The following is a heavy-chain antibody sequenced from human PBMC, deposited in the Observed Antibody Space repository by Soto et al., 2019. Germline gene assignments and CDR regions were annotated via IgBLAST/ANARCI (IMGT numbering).Heavy chain of an antibody. V-gene: IGHV4-39*01. CDR3: ARQERTMIVVDWFDP. CDR2: IYYSGST. D-gene: IGHD3-22*01. J-gene: IGHJ5*02. Sequence: QLQLQESGPGLVKPSETLSLTCTVSGGSISSSSYYWGWIRQPPGKGLEWIGSIYYSGSTYYNPSLKSRVTISVDTSKNQFSLKLSSVTAADTAVYYCARQERTMIVVDWFDPWGQGTLVTVSS. CDR1: GGSISSSSYY.